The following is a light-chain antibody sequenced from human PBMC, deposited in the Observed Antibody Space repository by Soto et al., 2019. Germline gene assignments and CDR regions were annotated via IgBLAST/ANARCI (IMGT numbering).Light chain of an antibody. Sequence: DIVMTQSPLSLPVTPGEPASISCRSSQSLLHSNGYNYLDWYLQKPGQSPQSLIYLGSTRASGVPDRFSGSGSGTDFTLKISRVEAEDVGVYYCMQALQTPRTFGQGTQVEIK. CDR3: MQALQTPRT. J-gene: IGKJ1*01. CDR2: LGS. V-gene: IGKV2-28*01. CDR1: QSLLHSNGYNY.